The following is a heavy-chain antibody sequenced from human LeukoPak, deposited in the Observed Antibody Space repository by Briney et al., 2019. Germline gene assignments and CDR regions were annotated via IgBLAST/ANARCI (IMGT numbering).Heavy chain of an antibody. CDR3: ARERYCSSTSCYGGAFDI. J-gene: IGHJ3*02. CDR2: ISSSSSYI. V-gene: IGHV3-21*01. Sequence: GGSLRLSCAAPGFTFSSYSMNWVRQAPGKGLEWVSSISSSSSYIYYADSVKGRFTISRDNAKNSLYLQMNSLRAEDTAVYYCARERYCSSTSCYGGAFDIWGQGTMVTVSS. CDR1: GFTFSSYS. D-gene: IGHD2-2*01.